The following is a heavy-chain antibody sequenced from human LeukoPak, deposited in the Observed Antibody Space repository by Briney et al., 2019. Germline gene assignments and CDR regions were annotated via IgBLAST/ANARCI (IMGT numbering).Heavy chain of an antibody. Sequence: PGGSLRLSCEASGFSFSSYSMTWVRQAPGKWLEWVSSMSSGGTYIYYADPVRGRFTISRYNAKNSLYLLMNSLRAEDTAVYYCARVRSTGASRVFLVQWGQGSLVTVSS. J-gene: IGHJ4*02. V-gene: IGHV3-21*01. CDR3: ARVRSTGASRVFLVQ. CDR2: MSSGGTYI. CDR1: GFSFSSYS. D-gene: IGHD1-26*01.